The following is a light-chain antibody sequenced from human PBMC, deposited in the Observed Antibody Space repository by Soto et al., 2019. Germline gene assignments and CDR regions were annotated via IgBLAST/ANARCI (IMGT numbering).Light chain of an antibody. CDR1: QSVSNN. V-gene: IGKV3D-15*01. Sequence: EIVLTQSPGTLSLSPGERATLSCRASQSVSNNYLAWCQQKPGQAPRLLIYGASNRATGIPDRFSGSGSGTDFTLTINSLQSEDFAVYYCQRYNNWPLTFGGGTKVDIK. CDR2: GAS. J-gene: IGKJ4*01. CDR3: QRYNNWPLT.